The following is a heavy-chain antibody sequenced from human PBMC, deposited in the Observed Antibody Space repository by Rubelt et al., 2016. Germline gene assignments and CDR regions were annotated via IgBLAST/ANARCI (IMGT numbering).Heavy chain of an antibody. J-gene: IGHJ6*02. CDR2: ISWDDDK. D-gene: IGHD4-11*01. CDR3: ANRDYSNYDDYYGMDV. V-gene: IGHV2-5*02. CDR1: GFSLSTSGVG. Sequence: QITLKESGPTLVKPTQTLTLTCTFSGFSLSTSGVGVGWIRQPPGKALEWLALISWDDDKRYSPSLKSRLTITKDTAKHQVVLTMTNMDPVGTATYYWANRDYSNYDDYYGMDVWGQGTTVTVSS.